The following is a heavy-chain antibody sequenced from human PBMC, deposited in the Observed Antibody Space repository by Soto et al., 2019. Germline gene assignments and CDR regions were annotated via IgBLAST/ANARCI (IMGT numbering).Heavy chain of an antibody. Sequence: EVQLLESGGGLVQPGGSLRLSCAASGFTFSSYAMSWVRQAPGKGLEWVSAISGSGGSTYYADSVKGRFTISRDNSKNTLYLQTNSLRAEDTAVYYCAKGRGGRGYYYGMDVWGQGTTVTVSS. CDR2: ISGSGGST. V-gene: IGHV3-23*01. CDR1: GFTFSSYA. CDR3: AKGRGGRGYYYGMDV. J-gene: IGHJ6*02. D-gene: IGHD2-15*01.